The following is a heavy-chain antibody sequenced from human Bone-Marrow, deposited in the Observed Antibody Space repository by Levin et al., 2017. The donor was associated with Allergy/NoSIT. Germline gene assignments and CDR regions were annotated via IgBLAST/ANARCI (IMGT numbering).Heavy chain of an antibody. D-gene: IGHD6-6*01. J-gene: IGHJ4*02. V-gene: IGHV3-23*01. Sequence: PGESLKISCAASGFPFTTYALGWVRQAPGKGLEWVSVISASGGSTDYADSVKGRFTISRDNSKNTLYLQMNSLRADDTAVYYWAKGPFSSSSRGYYFDFWGQGALVTVSS. CDR2: ISASGGST. CDR1: GFPFTTYA. CDR3: AKGPFSSSSRGYYFDF.